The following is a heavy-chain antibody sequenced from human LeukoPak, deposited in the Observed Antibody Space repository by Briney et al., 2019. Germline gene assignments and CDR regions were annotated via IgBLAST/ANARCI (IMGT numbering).Heavy chain of an antibody. V-gene: IGHV1-8*01. CDR1: GYTFTSYD. D-gene: IGHD3-22*01. CDR2: MNPNSGNT. Sequence: GASVKVSCKASGYTFTSYDINWVRQATGQGLEWMGWMNPNSGNTGYAQKFQGRVTMTRNTSISTAYMELSSLRSEDTAVYYCARATYYYDSSGYYYDYYYGMDVWAQGTTATVSS. CDR3: ARATYYYDSSGYYYDYYYGMDV. J-gene: IGHJ6*02.